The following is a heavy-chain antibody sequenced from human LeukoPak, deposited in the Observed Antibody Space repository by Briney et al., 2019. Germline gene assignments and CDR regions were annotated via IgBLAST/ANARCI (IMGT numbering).Heavy chain of an antibody. J-gene: IGHJ3*02. Sequence: GRSLRLSCAASGFTFSSYAMHWVRQAPGKGLEWVAVISYDGSNKYYADSVKGRFTISRDNSKNTLYLQMNSLRAEDTAVYYCARDAIVDLTSAGAFDIWGQGTMVTVSS. CDR1: GFTFSSYA. D-gene: IGHD2/OR15-2a*01. CDR3: ARDAIVDLTSAGAFDI. V-gene: IGHV3-30*04. CDR2: ISYDGSNK.